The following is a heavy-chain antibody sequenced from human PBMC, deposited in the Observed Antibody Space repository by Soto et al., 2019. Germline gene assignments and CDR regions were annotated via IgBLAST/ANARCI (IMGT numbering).Heavy chain of an antibody. J-gene: IGHJ4*02. V-gene: IGHV3-48*02. CDR2: ISSSSNTI. CDR3: VRDGREYNGFDPDY. Sequence: EVQLVESGGGLVQPGGSLRLSCAASGFTFSNYAMDWVRQAPGKGLEWVSYISSSSNTIYYADSVKGRFTISRDNAKSSLYLQMNSLRDEDTAVYYCVRDGREYNGFDPDYWGQGTLVTVSS. D-gene: IGHD5-12*01. CDR1: GFTFSNYA.